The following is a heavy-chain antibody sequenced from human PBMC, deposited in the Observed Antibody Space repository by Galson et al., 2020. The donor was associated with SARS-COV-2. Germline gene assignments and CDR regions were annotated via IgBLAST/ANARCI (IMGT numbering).Heavy chain of an antibody. V-gene: IGHV3-30*01. CDR3: ARVYRDSSSWYGRYYYYMDV. CDR2: ISYDGSNK. J-gene: IGHJ6*03. Sequence: GGSLRLSCAASGFTFSSYAMHWVRQAPGKGLEWVAVISYDGSNKYYADSVKGRFTISRDNSKNTLYLQMNSLRAEDTAVYYCARVYRDSSSWYGRYYYYMDVWGKGTTVTVSS. CDR1: GFTFSSYA. D-gene: IGHD6-13*01.